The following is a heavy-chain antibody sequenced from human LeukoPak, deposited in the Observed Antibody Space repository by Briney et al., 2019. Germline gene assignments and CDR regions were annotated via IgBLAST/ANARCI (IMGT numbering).Heavy chain of an antibody. J-gene: IGHJ4*02. CDR1: GYTLIDYY. CDR2: INPNSGGT. D-gene: IGHD3-10*01. Sequence: ASVKVSCKASGYTLIDYYIHWVRQAPGQGLEWMGWINPNSGGTNYAQKFQGRVTMARDTSISKAYMELSRLTSDDTAVYYCARVLIPNSYGSGTYGPYYWGQGTPVTVSS. CDR3: ARVLIPNSYGSGTYGPYY. V-gene: IGHV1-2*02.